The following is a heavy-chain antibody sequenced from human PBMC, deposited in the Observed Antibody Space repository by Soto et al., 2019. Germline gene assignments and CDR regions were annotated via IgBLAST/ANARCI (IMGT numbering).Heavy chain of an antibody. D-gene: IGHD3-9*01. CDR2: IYYSGST. CDR3: ARGSPQLRYFDWSY. CDR1: GGSISSGGYY. V-gene: IGHV4-31*03. J-gene: IGHJ4*02. Sequence: SETLSLTCTVSGGSISSGGYYCSWIRQHPGKGLEWIGYIYYSGSTYYNPSLKSRVTISVDTSKNQFSLKLSSVTAADTAVYYCARGSPQLRYFDWSYWGQGTLVTVSS.